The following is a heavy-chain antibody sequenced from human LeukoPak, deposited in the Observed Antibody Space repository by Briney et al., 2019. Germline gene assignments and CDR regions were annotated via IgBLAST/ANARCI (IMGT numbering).Heavy chain of an antibody. J-gene: IGHJ4*02. CDR2: IYSGGST. CDR3: ARDLNGVTIFGVPN. V-gene: IGHV3-53*01. D-gene: IGHD3-3*01. Sequence: PGGSLRISCAASGLTVSSNYISWFRQAPVNRLDWVSVIYSGGSTYYADSVKGRFTISRDNSQNPLYLQMNSLRAEDTAVYYCARDLNGVTIFGVPNGGQGTLVTVSS. CDR1: GLTVSSNY.